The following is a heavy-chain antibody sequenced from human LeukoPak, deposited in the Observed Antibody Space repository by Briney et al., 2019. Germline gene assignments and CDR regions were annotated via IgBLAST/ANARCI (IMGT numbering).Heavy chain of an antibody. CDR2: ISGSGGTI. Sequence: GGSLRLSCAASGFTFSRYAMSWVRQAPGKGLEWVSVISGSGGTIYYADSVKGRFTISRDNSKQTLYLQINSLRAEDTAVYYCAKDSGVTYYNFSYYMDVWGKGTTVTVSS. CDR3: AKDSGVTYYNFSYYMDV. D-gene: IGHD1-26*01. CDR1: GFTFSRYA. J-gene: IGHJ6*03. V-gene: IGHV3-23*01.